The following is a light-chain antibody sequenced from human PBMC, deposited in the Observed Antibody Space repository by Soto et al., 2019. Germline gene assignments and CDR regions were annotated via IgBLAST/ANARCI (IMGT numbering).Light chain of an antibody. CDR2: EVS. V-gene: IGLV2-14*01. CDR3: SSYTSSSTPNWV. J-gene: IGLJ3*02. Sequence: QSVLTQPASVSGSPGQSITISCTGTSSDVGGYNYVSWYQQHPGKAPELMIYEVSNRPSGVSNRFSGSKSGNTASLTISGLQAEDEAAYYCSSYTSSSTPNWVFGGGTKLTVL. CDR1: SSDVGGYNY.